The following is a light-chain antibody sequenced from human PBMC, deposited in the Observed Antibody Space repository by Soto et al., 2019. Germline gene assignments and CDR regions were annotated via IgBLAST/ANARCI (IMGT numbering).Light chain of an antibody. CDR2: AAS. Sequence: IGLTQSPGTLSLSPGERATLSCRASQSVTSSYLAWYQQKPGQAPRLLIYAASSRATGFPARFSGSGSGTEFNLTISSLQSEDFGVYYCHQYNNWPRATFGGGTKVDI. CDR1: QSVTSSY. V-gene: IGKV3-15*01. J-gene: IGKJ4*01. CDR3: HQYNNWPRAT.